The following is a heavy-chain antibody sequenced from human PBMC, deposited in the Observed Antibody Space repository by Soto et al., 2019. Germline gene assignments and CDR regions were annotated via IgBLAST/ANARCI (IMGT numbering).Heavy chain of an antibody. CDR3: ARDWRGAEGFDP. J-gene: IGHJ5*02. V-gene: IGHV1-18*01. Sequence: QVQLVQSGPEVKKPGASVKISCKASGYPFSTYGFSWVRQAPGQGLEGMGWIGAHNGDTTYAQNFKGRVTMTTDTATTTSYMELRSLTSDDTAVDFCARDWRGAEGFDPWGQGTLVTVSS. CDR1: GYPFSTYG. CDR2: IGAHNGDT. D-gene: IGHD3-3*01.